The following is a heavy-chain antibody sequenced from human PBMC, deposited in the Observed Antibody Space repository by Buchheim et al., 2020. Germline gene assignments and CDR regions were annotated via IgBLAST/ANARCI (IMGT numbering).Heavy chain of an antibody. V-gene: IGHV4-39*01. Sequence: QLQLQESGPGLVKPSETLSLTCTVSGGSISSSSYYWGWIRQPPGKGLEWIGSIYYSGSTYYNPSLKSRVTISVDTSKNQFSLKLSSVTAADTVVYYCARSGRVTTYYYYMDVWGKGTT. CDR1: GGSISSSSYY. CDR3: ARSGRVTTYYYYMDV. D-gene: IGHD4-11*01. J-gene: IGHJ6*03. CDR2: IYYSGST.